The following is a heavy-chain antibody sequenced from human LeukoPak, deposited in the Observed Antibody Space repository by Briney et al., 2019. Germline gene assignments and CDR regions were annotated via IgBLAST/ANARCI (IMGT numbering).Heavy chain of an antibody. D-gene: IGHD2-2*02. J-gene: IGHJ6*03. CDR2: INHSGST. CDR3: ARGLVVPAAIPIYYYYYMDV. V-gene: IGHV4-34*01. CDR1: GGSFSGYY. Sequence: SETLSLTCAVYGGSFSGYYWSWIRQPPGKGLEWIGEINHSGSTNYNPSLKSRVTISVDTSKNQFSLKLSSVTAADTAVYYCARGLVVPAAIPIYYYYYMDVWGKGTTVTASS.